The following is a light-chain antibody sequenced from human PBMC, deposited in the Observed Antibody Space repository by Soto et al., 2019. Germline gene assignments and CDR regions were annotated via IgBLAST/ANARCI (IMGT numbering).Light chain of an antibody. CDR1: SSDVGGYNY. CDR3: SSYTSSSTLVV. J-gene: IGLJ2*01. V-gene: IGLV2-14*01. Sequence: QSALTQPASVSGSPGQSITLSCTGTSSDVGGYNYVSWYQQHPGKAPQLMIYDVSKRPSGVSNRFSGSKSGNTASLPISGLQAEDEADYYCSSYTSSSTLVVFGGGTKLTVL. CDR2: DVS.